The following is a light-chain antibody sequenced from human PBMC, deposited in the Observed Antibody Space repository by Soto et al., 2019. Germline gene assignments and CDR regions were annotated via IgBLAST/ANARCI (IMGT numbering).Light chain of an antibody. CDR2: DVS. J-gene: IGLJ1*01. CDR3: SSYTNTKSYV. CDR1: SSDVGAYNY. V-gene: IGLV2-14*03. Sequence: QSALTQPASVCGSPGQSITISCTGTSSDVGAYNYVSWYQQHPGKVPKLMIYDVSNRPSGVSNRFSGSKSGNTASLTLSGLQAEDEADYYCSSYTNTKSYVFGTGTKLTVL.